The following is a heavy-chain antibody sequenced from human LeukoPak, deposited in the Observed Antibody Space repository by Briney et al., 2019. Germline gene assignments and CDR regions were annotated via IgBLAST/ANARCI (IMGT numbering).Heavy chain of an antibody. CDR2: ISAYNGNT. CDR1: GYTFTSYG. Sequence: ASVKVSCKASGYTFTSYGISWVRQAPGQGLEWMGWISAYNGNTNYAQKLQGRVTMTTDTSTSTAYMELRSLRSDDTAVYYCARWEKGYNWNLGDAFDIWGQGTMVTVSS. D-gene: IGHD1-1*01. CDR3: ARWEKGYNWNLGDAFDI. V-gene: IGHV1-18*01. J-gene: IGHJ3*02.